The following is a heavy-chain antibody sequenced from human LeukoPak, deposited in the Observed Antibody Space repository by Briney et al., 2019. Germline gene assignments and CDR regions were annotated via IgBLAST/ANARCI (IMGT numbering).Heavy chain of an antibody. J-gene: IGHJ4*02. V-gene: IGHV1-46*01. D-gene: IGHD6-13*01. CDR3: ARSPLAAAGTDY. CDR1: GYTFTSYY. CDR2: INPSGGST. Sequence: ASVKVSCKASGYTFTSYYMHWVRQAPGQGLEWMGIINPSGGSTSYAQKFQGRVTMTRDTSTSTVYMELSRLRSEDTAVYYCARSPLAAAGTDYWGQGTLVTVSS.